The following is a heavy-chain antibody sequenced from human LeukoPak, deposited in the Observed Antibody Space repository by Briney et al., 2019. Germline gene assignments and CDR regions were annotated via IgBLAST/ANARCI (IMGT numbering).Heavy chain of an antibody. CDR2: ISGSGGST. V-gene: IGHV3-23*01. D-gene: IGHD4-23*01. CDR3: ARRLTTAVAL. CDR1: GFTFSSFA. Sequence: GGSLRLSCAASGFTFSSFAMSWVRQAPGKGLEWVSAISGSGGSTFYADSVKGRFTISRDNAKNSLYLQMNSLRAEDTAVYYCARRLTTAVALWGQGTLVTVSS. J-gene: IGHJ4*02.